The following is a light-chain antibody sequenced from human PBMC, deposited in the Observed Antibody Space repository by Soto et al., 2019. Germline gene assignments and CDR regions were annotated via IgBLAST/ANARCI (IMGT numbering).Light chain of an antibody. J-gene: IGLJ1*01. CDR1: SSNIGDNP. CDR2: NNN. Sequence: QSVLPQPPSASAPPGQRVTISCSGGSSNIGDNPVNWYQHLPGAAPTLLIYNNNQRPSGVPDRFSGSKSGASASLAISGLRSEDEADYYCSTWEDTLDAYVFGTGTKLTVL. CDR3: STWEDTLDAYV. V-gene: IGLV1-44*01.